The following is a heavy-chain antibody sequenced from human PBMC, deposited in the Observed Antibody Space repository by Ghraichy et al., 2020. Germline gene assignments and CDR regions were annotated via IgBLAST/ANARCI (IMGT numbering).Heavy chain of an antibody. CDR3: ARDSPPRTIFDYYGMDV. Sequence: ESLNISCTVSGGSVSSGSYYWSWIRQPPGKGLEWIGYIYHSGSTNYNPSLKSRVTISVDTSKNQFSLKLSSVTAADTAVYYCARDSPPRTIFDYYGMDVLCKGTTVTVSS. V-gene: IGHV4-61*01. D-gene: IGHD3-3*01. CDR2: IYHSGST. CDR1: GGSVSSGSYY. J-gene: IGHJ6*04.